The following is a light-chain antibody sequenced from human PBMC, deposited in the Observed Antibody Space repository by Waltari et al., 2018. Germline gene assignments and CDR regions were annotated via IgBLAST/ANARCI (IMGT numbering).Light chain of an antibody. CDR1: QSVRSY. CDR3: QHRSVWPLT. Sequence: IVLTQSPATLSLFPGERATLSCRASQSVRSYLAWYQQKPGQAPRLLIYDTSYRATGVPVRFSCSGSVTDYTLTISSLEPEDFAVYYCQHRSVWPLTFGGGTKVEMK. CDR2: DTS. J-gene: IGKJ4*01. V-gene: IGKV3-11*01.